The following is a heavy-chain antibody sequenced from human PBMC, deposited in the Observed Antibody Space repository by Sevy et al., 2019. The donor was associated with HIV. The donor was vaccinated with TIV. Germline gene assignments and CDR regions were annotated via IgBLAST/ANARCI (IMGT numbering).Heavy chain of an antibody. CDR2: ISGSGGST. V-gene: IGHV3-23*01. D-gene: IGHD2-2*02. Sequence: GGSLRLSCAASGFTFSSYAMSWVRQAPGKGLEWVSAISGSGGSTYYADSLKGRFTIPRDNSKNTLYLQMNSLRAEDTAVYYCAKAYCSSTSWYSVFYPDNIYFDYWGQGTLVTVSS. CDR1: GFTFSSYA. J-gene: IGHJ4*02. CDR3: AKAYCSSTSWYSVFYPDNIYFDY.